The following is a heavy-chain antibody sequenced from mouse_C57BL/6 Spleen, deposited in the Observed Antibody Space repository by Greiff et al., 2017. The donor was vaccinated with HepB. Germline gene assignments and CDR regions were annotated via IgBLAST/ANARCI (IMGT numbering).Heavy chain of an antibody. CDR3: ASADDGYSHWYFDV. D-gene: IGHD2-3*01. V-gene: IGHV1-82*01. Sequence: VQLQQSGPELVKPGASVKISCKASGYAFSSSWMNWVKQRPGKGLEWIGRIYPGDGDTNYNGKFKGKATLTADKSSSTAYMHLSSLTSEDSAVYFCASADDGYSHWYFDVWGTGTTVTVSS. CDR1: GYAFSSSW. CDR2: IYPGDGDT. J-gene: IGHJ1*03.